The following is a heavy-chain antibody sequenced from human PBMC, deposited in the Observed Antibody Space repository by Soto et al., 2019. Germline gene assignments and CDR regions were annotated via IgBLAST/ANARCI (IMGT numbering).Heavy chain of an antibody. CDR1: GFTFSDYY. V-gene: IGHV3-11*01. Sequence: GESLKISCAASGFTFSDYYMSWIRQAPGKGLEWVSYISSSGSTIYYADSVKGRFTISRDNAKNSLYLQMNSLRAEDTAVYYCATWVDYDFWSGYYDAFDIWGQGTMVTVSS. D-gene: IGHD3-3*01. CDR3: ATWVDYDFWSGYYDAFDI. J-gene: IGHJ3*02. CDR2: ISSSGSTI.